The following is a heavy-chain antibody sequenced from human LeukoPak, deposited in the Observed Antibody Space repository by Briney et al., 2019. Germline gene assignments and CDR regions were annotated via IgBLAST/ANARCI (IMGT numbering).Heavy chain of an antibody. Sequence: GGSLRLSCTASGFTLSTYAMSWVRQAPGKGLEWVSLISGNAGSTYYADSVKGRFTISRDITKNTLYLQMNSLRAEDTATYYCAKGGLQSSEWLPPLNYWGQGTLVTVSS. V-gene: IGHV3-23*01. CDR3: AKGGLQSSEWLPPLNY. D-gene: IGHD3-3*01. CDR2: ISGNAGST. CDR1: GFTLSTYA. J-gene: IGHJ4*02.